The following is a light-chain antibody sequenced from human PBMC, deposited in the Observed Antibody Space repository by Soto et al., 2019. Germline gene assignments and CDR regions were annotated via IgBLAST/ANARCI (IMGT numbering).Light chain of an antibody. CDR1: QRVSSSY. J-gene: IGKJ1*01. CDR2: GAS. Sequence: IVLSRYQGTLPLCPGERATLSFGASQRVSSSYLAWYQQKPGQAPRLLIYGASSRATGIPDRFSGSGSGTDFPLTISRLEPEDFAVYYCQQYGSSPRTFGQGTKVDNK. CDR3: QQYGSSPRT. V-gene: IGKV3-20*01.